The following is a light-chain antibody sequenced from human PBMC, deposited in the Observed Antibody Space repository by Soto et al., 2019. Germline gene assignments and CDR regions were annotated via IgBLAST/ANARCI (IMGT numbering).Light chain of an antibody. J-gene: IGKJ5*01. CDR1: QAITSA. CDR3: QQFNSYVIT. CDR2: AAS. V-gene: IGKV1-13*02. Sequence: AIQLTQSPSSLSASVGDRVTITCRASQAITSALAWYQQKPGKAPNLLIYAASSLKSGVPSRFSGSGSGTDVPLPISSLQPEDFATYYCQQFNSYVITFGQGTRLETK.